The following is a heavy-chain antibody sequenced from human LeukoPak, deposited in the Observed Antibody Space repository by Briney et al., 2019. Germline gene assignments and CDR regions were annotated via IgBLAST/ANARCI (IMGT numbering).Heavy chain of an antibody. J-gene: IGHJ4*02. CDR2: IKSKTEGWTT. Sequence: GGSLRLSCVGSGFTFSDAWMNWVRQSPGKGLEWVGRIKSKTEGWTTDYAAPVKGRFTISRDDSKTTLYLQMNSLKTEDTAVYYCNTAYYYCNSGYYYWGQGTLVTVSS. CDR1: GFTFSDAW. CDR3: NTAYYYCNSGYYY. D-gene: IGHD3-22*01. V-gene: IGHV3-15*01.